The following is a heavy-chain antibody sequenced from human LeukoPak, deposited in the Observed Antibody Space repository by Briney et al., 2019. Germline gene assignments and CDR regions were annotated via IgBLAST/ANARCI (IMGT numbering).Heavy chain of an antibody. Sequence: GASVKVSCKASGYAFTTYGISWVRQAPGQGLEWMGWISPYNGNTNSAQRLQGRLTLTTDTSTNTAYMELRGLRSDDTAVYYCARDGTTTGTKAPAFPWGQGTLVTVSS. V-gene: IGHV1-18*04. CDR2: ISPYNGNT. D-gene: IGHD1-1*01. CDR1: GYAFTTYG. J-gene: IGHJ5*02. CDR3: ARDGTTTGTKAPAFP.